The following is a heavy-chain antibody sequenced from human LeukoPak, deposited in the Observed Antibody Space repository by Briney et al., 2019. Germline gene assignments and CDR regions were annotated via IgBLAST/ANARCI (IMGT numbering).Heavy chain of an antibody. CDR2: ISSSSSTI. CDR1: GFSFSTYT. Sequence: GGSLRLSCAASGFSFSTYTMNWVRQAPGKGLDWVSYISSSSSTIYYADSVKGRFTISRDNAKNSLYLQMNSLRDEDTAVYYCARDGGGYPYYFDYWGQGTLVTVSS. J-gene: IGHJ4*02. V-gene: IGHV3-48*02. D-gene: IGHD5-12*01. CDR3: ARDGGGYPYYFDY.